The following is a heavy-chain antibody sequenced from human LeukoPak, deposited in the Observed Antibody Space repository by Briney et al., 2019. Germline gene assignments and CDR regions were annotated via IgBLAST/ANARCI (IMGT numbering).Heavy chain of an antibody. CDR2: IIPIFGTA. CDR1: GGTVSSYA. V-gene: IGHV1-69*13. Sequence: SVKVSCKASGGTVSSYAISWVRQAPGQGLEWMGGIIPIFGTANYAQKFQGRVTITADESTSTAYMELSSLRSEDTAVYYCARIPYNWNEPTPVDAFDIWGQGTMVTVSS. J-gene: IGHJ3*02. CDR3: ARIPYNWNEPTPVDAFDI. D-gene: IGHD1-1*01.